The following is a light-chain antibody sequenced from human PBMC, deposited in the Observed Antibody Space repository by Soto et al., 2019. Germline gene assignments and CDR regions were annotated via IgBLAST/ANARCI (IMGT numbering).Light chain of an antibody. V-gene: IGKV3-15*01. J-gene: IGKJ4*01. CDR3: QQYNNWPPLT. CDR1: QTISSW. Sequence: MTQSPSTLSASVRDRVTITCRASQTISSWLAWYQQKPGQAPRLLIYGASTRATGIPARFSGSGSGTDFTLTISSLQSEDFAVYYCQQYNNWPPLTFGGGTKADIK. CDR2: GAS.